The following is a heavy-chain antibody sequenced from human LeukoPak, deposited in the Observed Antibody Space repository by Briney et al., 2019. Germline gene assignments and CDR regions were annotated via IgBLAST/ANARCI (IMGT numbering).Heavy chain of an antibody. V-gene: IGHV3-11*01. CDR1: GFTFSDYY. D-gene: IGHD3-10*01. CDR2: ISSSGSTI. CDR3: ARAGRRRGSGSYLYPLGYNYGMDV. J-gene: IGHJ6*02. Sequence: GGSLRLSCAASGFTFSDYYMSWIRQAPGKGLEWVSYISSSGSTIYYADSVKGRFTISRDNAKNSLYLQMNSLRAEDTAVYYCARAGRRRGSGSYLYPLGYNYGMDVWGQGTTVTVSS.